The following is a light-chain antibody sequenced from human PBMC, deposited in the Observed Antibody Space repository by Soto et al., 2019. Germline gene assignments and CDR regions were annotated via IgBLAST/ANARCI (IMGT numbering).Light chain of an antibody. Sequence: QAVVTQPPSASGTPGQRVTISCSGSSSNIGSNTVNWYQQLPGTAPKLLIYSNNQRPSGVPDRFSGSKSGTSASLAISGLQSEDEADYYCAAWDDSLNGQWVFGGGTKLTVL. CDR2: SNN. CDR1: SSNIGSNT. J-gene: IGLJ3*02. CDR3: AAWDDSLNGQWV. V-gene: IGLV1-44*01.